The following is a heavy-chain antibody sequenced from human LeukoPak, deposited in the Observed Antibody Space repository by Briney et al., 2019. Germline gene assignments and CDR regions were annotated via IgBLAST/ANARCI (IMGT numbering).Heavy chain of an antibody. D-gene: IGHD3-22*01. V-gene: IGHV3-23*01. CDR3: ANLGLGIVVAQGAFDI. CDR2: ISGSGGST. J-gene: IGHJ3*02. Sequence: PGGSLRLSCAASGFTFSSYAMSWVRQAPGKGLEWVSAISGSGGSTYYADSVKGRFTISRDNSKNTLYLQMKSLRAEDTAVYYCANLGLGIVVAQGAFDIWGQGTMVTVSS. CDR1: GFTFSSYA.